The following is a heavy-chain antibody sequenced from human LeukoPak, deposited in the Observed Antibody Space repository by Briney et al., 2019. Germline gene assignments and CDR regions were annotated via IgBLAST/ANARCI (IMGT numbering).Heavy chain of an antibody. J-gene: IGHJ5*02. Sequence: GGSLRLSCAASGFTFSDYYMSWIRQAPGKGLEWVSYISSSGSTIYYADSVKGRFTISRDNAKNSLYLQMNSLRAEDTAVYYCARDSLTGTTRYNWFDPWGQGTLVTVSS. CDR2: ISSSGSTI. D-gene: IGHD1-20*01. V-gene: IGHV3-11*04. CDR3: ARDSLTGTTRYNWFDP. CDR1: GFTFSDYY.